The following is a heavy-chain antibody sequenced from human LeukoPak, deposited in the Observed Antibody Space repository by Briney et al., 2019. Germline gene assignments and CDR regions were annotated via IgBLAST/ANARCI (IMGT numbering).Heavy chain of an antibody. CDR2: IYYSGST. D-gene: IGHD6-6*01. CDR3: ARWGFDSSSSYYYYGMDV. V-gene: IGHV4-39*01. Sequence: PSETLSLTCTVSGGSISSSSYYWGWIRQPPGTGLEWIGSIYYSGSTYYNPSLKSRVTISVDTSKNQFSLKLSSVTAADTAVYYCARWGFDSSSSYYYYGMDVWGQGTTVTVSS. CDR1: GGSISSSSYY. J-gene: IGHJ6*02.